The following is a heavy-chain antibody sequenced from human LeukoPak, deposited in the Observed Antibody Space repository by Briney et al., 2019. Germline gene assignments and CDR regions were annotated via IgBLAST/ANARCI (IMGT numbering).Heavy chain of an antibody. CDR3: AREQIFGVVIIKSYFDY. V-gene: IGHV3-7*01. J-gene: IGHJ4*02. CDR2: IKQDGSEK. D-gene: IGHD3-3*01. CDR1: GFTFSSYW. Sequence: PGGSLRLSCAASGFTFSSYWMGWVRQAPGKGLEWVANIKQDGSEKYYVDSVKGRFTISRDNAKNSLYLQVNSLRAEDRAVYYCAREQIFGVVIIKSYFDYWGQGTLVTVSS.